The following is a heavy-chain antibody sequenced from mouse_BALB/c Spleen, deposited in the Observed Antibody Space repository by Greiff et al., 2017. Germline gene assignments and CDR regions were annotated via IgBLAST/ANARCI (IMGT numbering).Heavy chain of an antibody. J-gene: IGHJ4*01. CDR3: ARSRDYYAMDY. Sequence: VQLKESGPELVKPGASVKISCKASGYSFTGYYMHWVKQSHVKSLEWIGRINPYNGATSYNQNFKDKASLTVDKSSSTAYMELHSLTSEDSAVYYCARSRDYYAMDYWGQGTSVTVSS. V-gene: IGHV1-31*01. CDR1: GYSFTGYY. CDR2: INPYNGAT.